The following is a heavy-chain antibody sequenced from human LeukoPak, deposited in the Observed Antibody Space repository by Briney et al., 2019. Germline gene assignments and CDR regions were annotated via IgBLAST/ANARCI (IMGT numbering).Heavy chain of an antibody. Sequence: PSETLSLTCTVSGGSINNYYWSWIRQPPGKGLEWIGYIYYSGSTNYNPSLKSRVTVSVDTSKNLFSLKLSSVTAADTAVYYCARVNFDPGKNYYYYYMDVWGKGTTVTISS. V-gene: IGHV4-59*01. CDR3: ARVNFDPGKNYYYYYMDV. CDR2: IYYSGST. D-gene: IGHD3-9*01. CDR1: GGSINNYY. J-gene: IGHJ6*03.